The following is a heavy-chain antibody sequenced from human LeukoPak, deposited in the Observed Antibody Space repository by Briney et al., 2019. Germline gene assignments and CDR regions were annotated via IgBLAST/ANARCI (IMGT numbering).Heavy chain of an antibody. CDR3: AKGSGSYYTTTLHFDY. CDR1: GFTFSSYG. V-gene: IGHV3-30*02. D-gene: IGHD1-26*01. J-gene: IGHJ4*02. CDR2: IRYDGSNK. Sequence: GGSLRLSCAASGFTFSSYGMHWVRQAPGKGLEWVAFIRYDGSNKYYADSVKGRFTISRDNSKNTLYLQMNSLRAEDTAVYYCAKGSGSYYTTTLHFDYWGQGTLVTVSS.